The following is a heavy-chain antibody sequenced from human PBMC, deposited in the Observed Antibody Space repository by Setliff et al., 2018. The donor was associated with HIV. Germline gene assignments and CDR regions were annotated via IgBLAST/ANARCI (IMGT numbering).Heavy chain of an antibody. J-gene: IGHJ3*02. CDR1: GGSISSNSYS. CDR3: ARTAIDYYESSGYYHDAFDT. V-gene: IGHV4-39*01. Sequence: SETLSLTCTVSGGSISSNSYSWGWIRQPPGKGLEWIGSIYHSGSTYNNPSLKSRVTISVDTSKNQFSLTLTSVTAADTAVYYCARTAIDYYESSGYYHDAFDTWGRGSMVTVSS. D-gene: IGHD3-22*01. CDR2: IYHSGST.